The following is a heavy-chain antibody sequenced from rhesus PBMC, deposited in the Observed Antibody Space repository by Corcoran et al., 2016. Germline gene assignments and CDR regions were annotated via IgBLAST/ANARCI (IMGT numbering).Heavy chain of an antibody. Sequence: QAQLQASGPGLVKPSETLSLTCAVSGGSFRSYWWSWIRQPPGPGMGGIGEINGNSGTTSYNPPLESRVTISKDASKDHVSLNLKSVTAADTAVYYCARQEVVVTKGFDLWSQGILVTVSS. CDR3: ARQEVVVTKGFDL. CDR1: GGSFRSYW. D-gene: IGHD3-16*01. J-gene: IGHJ4*01. V-gene: IGHV4-80*01. CDR2: INGNSGTT.